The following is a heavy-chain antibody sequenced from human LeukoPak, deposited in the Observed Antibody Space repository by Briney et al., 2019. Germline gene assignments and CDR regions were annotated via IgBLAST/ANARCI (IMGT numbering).Heavy chain of an antibody. J-gene: IGHJ4*02. CDR2: IRYDGSNK. CDR3: ANERFDY. V-gene: IGHV3-30*02. CDR1: GFTFSSYS. Sequence: GGSLRLSCAASGFTFSSYSMNWVRQAPGKGLEWVAFIRYDGSNKYYADSVKGRFTISRDNSKNTLYLQMNSLRAEDTAVYYCANERFDYWGQGTLVTVSS.